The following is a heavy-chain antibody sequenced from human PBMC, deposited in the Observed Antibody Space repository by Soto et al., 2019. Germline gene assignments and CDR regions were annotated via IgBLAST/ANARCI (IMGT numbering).Heavy chain of an antibody. J-gene: IGHJ4*02. CDR3: VRDDDNLDNGLDH. D-gene: IGHD1-1*01. Sequence: QVQLVESGGGVVQPGGSLRLSCTESGFTFSSYGMHWVRQAPGKGLQWVAVIPHDGTYQYYLDSVKGRFTISRDNSKDTLYLQMNSLRVEDTAVYYCVRDDDNLDNGLDHWGQGTLVTVSS. V-gene: IGHV3-30*19. CDR2: IPHDGTYQ. CDR1: GFTFSSYG.